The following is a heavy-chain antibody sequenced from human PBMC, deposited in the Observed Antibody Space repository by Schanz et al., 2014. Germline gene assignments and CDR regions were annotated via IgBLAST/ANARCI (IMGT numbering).Heavy chain of an antibody. CDR3: AKKVPAYNPFDS. D-gene: IGHD1-1*01. J-gene: IGHJ4*02. CDR1: GFTFSSYG. V-gene: IGHV3-NL1*01. Sequence: QVHLLESGGGVVQPGRSLRLSCAASGFTFSSYGMHWVRQAPGKGLEWVSGITGASDHIDYAESVKGRFTISRDNSKNTLYLQMDSLRAEDTAVYFCAKKVPAYNPFDSWGQGTLVTVSS. CDR2: ITGASDHI.